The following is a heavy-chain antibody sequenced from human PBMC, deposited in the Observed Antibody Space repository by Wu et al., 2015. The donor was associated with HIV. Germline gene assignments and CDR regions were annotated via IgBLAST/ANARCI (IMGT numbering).Heavy chain of an antibody. CDR1: GYLFTHYG. J-gene: IGHJ4*02. V-gene: IGHV1-18*01. Sequence: QVQLVQSGDEVKKPGASVRVSCKTSGYLFTHYGVTWVRLAPGQGLEWVGWVSAYDGRTNYAQNLQGRVTMTTDSHTETAYMELKSLTSDDTAVYFCARGGHCTQGVCYHLEYWGQGTLVTVSS. CDR2: VSAYDGRT. D-gene: IGHD2-8*01. CDR3: ARGGHCTQGVCYHLEY.